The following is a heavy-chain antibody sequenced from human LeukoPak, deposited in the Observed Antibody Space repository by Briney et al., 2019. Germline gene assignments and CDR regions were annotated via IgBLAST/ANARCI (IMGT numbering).Heavy chain of an antibody. D-gene: IGHD2-2*01. CDR3: AAYCRSTSCYPVEDV. CDR2: ISYDGSNK. J-gene: IGHJ6*04. CDR1: GFTFSSYG. Sequence: GGSLRLSCAASGFTFSSYGMHWVRQAPGKGLEWVAVISYDGSNKYYADSVKGRFTISRDNSKNTLYLQMNSLRAEDTAVYYCAAYCRSTSCYPVEDVWGKGTTVTISS. V-gene: IGHV3-30*03.